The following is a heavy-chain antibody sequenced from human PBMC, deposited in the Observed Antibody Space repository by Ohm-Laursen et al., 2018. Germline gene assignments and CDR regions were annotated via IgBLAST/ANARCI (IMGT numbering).Heavy chain of an antibody. D-gene: IGHD3-22*01. CDR1: GFTFSRYW. Sequence: GSLRLSCAASGFTFSRYWMHWVRQAPGKGLVWVSRINSDGSSTTYADSVKGRFTISRDNSKNTLYLQMNSLRAEDTAVYYCARDLVTRSYYYDSSGYYYGAFDIWGQGTMVTVSS. CDR3: ARDLVTRSYYYDSSGYYYGAFDI. J-gene: IGHJ3*02. CDR2: INSDGSST. V-gene: IGHV3-74*01.